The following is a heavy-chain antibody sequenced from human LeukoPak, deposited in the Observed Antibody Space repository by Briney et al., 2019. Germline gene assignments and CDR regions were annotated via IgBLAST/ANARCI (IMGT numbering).Heavy chain of an antibody. Sequence: SETLSLTCTVSGGSISSYYWSWIRQPPGKGLEWIGYIYYSGSTNYNPSLKSRVTISVDTSKNQFSLKLSSVTAADTAVYYCARVEMATDYYFDYWGQGTLVTVSS. CDR3: ARVEMATDYYFDY. CDR2: IYYSGST. D-gene: IGHD5-24*01. V-gene: IGHV4-59*01. J-gene: IGHJ4*02. CDR1: GGSISSYY.